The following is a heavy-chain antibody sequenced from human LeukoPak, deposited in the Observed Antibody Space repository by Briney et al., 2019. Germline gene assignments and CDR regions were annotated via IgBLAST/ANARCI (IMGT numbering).Heavy chain of an antibody. D-gene: IGHD1-26*01. CDR3: ARGGSTRLGNYYYYYGLDV. CDR1: GFIVSNNY. CDR2: IYSDGDT. Sequence: GGSQRLSSAASGFIVSNNYMSWVRQAPGKGLEWVSIIYSDGDTYYSDSVKGRFTISRDNSKNTLYLQMNSLRAEDTAVYYCARGGSTRLGNYYYYYGLDVWGQGTTVTVSS. V-gene: IGHV3-53*01. J-gene: IGHJ6*02.